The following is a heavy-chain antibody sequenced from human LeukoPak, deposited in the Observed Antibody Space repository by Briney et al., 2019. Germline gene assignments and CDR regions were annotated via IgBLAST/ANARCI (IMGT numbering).Heavy chain of an antibody. D-gene: IGHD5-18*01. V-gene: IGHV4-30-2*01. CDR3: VRQGYSYADDY. Sequence: SQTLSLTCAVSGGSISSGDHSWSWIRQPPGKGLEWIGYIYDSGSTYYNPSLKSRVTMSVDRSKNHFSLKLSSVTAADTAAYYCVRQGYSYADDYWGQGTLVTVSS. J-gene: IGHJ4*02. CDR2: IYDSGST. CDR1: GGSISSGDHS.